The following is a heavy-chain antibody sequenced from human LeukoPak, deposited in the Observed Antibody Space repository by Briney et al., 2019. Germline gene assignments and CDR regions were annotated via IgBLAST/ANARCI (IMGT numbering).Heavy chain of an antibody. CDR1: GFSFSSYS. V-gene: IGHV3-48*04. Sequence: PGGSLRLSCAASGFSFSSYSMNWVRQAPGKGLEWVSYISHTGTTMSYADSVKGRFTISRDNARNSLYLQMNSLKAEDTAVYYCAREDSYYYGSGSYPFDYWGQGTLVIVSS. CDR2: ISHTGTTM. D-gene: IGHD3-10*01. J-gene: IGHJ4*02. CDR3: AREDSYYYGSGSYPFDY.